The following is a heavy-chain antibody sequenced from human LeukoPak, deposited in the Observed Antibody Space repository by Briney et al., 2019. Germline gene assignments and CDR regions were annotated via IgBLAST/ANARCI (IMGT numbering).Heavy chain of an antibody. V-gene: IGHV4-59*11. Sequence: SETLSLTCTVSGGSISSHYWSWIRQPPGKGLKWIGYIYYSGSTNYNPSLKSRVTISVDTSKNQFSLKLSSVTAADTAVYYCARLRMGSGDYFGYWGQGTLVTVSS. J-gene: IGHJ4*02. D-gene: IGHD1-1*01. CDR3: ARLRMGSGDYFGY. CDR1: GGSISSHY. CDR2: IYYSGST.